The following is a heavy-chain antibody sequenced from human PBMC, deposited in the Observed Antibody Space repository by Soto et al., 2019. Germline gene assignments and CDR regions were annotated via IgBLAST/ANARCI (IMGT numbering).Heavy chain of an antibody. Sequence: ASVKVSCKASGYTFTGYYMHWVRQAPGQGLEWMGWINPNSSGTNYAQKFQGWVTMTRDTSISTAYMELSRLRSDDTAVYYCARARITMVRGGPYYYGMDVWGQGTTVTVSS. V-gene: IGHV1-2*04. J-gene: IGHJ6*02. CDR3: ARARITMVRGGPYYYGMDV. CDR2: INPNSSGT. D-gene: IGHD3-10*01. CDR1: GYTFTGYY.